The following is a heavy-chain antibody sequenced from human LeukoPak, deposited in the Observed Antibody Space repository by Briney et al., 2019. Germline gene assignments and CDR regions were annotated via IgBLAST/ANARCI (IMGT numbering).Heavy chain of an antibody. D-gene: IGHD3-22*01. CDR2: MNPNSGNT. V-gene: IGHV1-8*01. CDR3: ARGHGVWYYFDSSGSLFDY. CDR1: GYTFTSYD. Sequence: ASVKVSCKASGYTFTSYDINWVRQATGQGLEWMGWMNPNSGNTGYAQKFQGRVIMTRNTSVSTAYMELSSLRSEDTAVYYCARGHGVWYYFDSSGSLFDYWGQGTLVTVSS. J-gene: IGHJ4*02.